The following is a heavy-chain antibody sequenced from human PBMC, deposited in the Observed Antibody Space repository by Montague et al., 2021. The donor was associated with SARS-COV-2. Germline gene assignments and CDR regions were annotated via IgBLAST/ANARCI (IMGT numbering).Heavy chain of an antibody. CDR3: ARGIPRPMRWLLVVDDAFDI. CDR2: IYYSGST. Sequence: SETLSLTCTVSGGSISSYYWSWIRQPPGKGLEWIGYIYYSGSTNYNPSRKSRVTISVDTSKNQFSLKLSSVTAADTAVYYCARGIPRPMRWLLVVDDAFDIWGQGTMVTVSS. D-gene: IGHD3-22*01. V-gene: IGHV4-59*01. J-gene: IGHJ3*02. CDR1: GGSISSYY.